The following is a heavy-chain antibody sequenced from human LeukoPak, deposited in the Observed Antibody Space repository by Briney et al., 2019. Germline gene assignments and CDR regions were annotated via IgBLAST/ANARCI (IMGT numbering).Heavy chain of an antibody. CDR1: GGSFSGYY. Sequence: PSETLSLTCAVYGGSFSGYYWSWIRQPPGKGLEWIGEINHSGSTNYNPSLKSRVTISVDTSKNQFSLKLSSVTAAGTAVYYCARGSSTGSYFDYWGQGTLVTVSS. CDR2: INHSGST. J-gene: IGHJ4*02. D-gene: IGHD4-17*01. V-gene: IGHV4-34*01. CDR3: ARGSSTGSYFDY.